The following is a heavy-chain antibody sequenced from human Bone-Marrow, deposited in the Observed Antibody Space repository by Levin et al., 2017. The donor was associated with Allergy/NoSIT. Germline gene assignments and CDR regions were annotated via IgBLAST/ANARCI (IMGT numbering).Heavy chain of an antibody. D-gene: IGHD6-13*01. V-gene: IGHV3-43*01. CDR3: ARALSQRIAGTGSVEY. Sequence: GGSLRLSCAASGFTFNDYTMHWVRQAPQRGLEWVSLISWDASTTYYADSVRGRFTISTDNSKNPLYLQLNSLTTKDTALYYCARALSQRIAGTGSVEYWGQGTLVTVS. CDR1: GFTFNDYT. CDR2: ISWDASTT. J-gene: IGHJ4*02.